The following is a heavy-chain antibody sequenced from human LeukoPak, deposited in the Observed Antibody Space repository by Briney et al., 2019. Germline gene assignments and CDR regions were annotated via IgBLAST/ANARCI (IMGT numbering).Heavy chain of an antibody. CDR3: ARWGSSEGVDY. V-gene: IGHV3-64*01. J-gene: IGHJ4*02. Sequence: GGSLRLSCAASGFTFSSYAMHWVRQAPGKGLEYVSAISSNGGSTYYANSVEGRFTISRDNSKNTLYLQMGSLRAEDMAVYYCARWGSSEGVDYWGQGTLVTVSS. D-gene: IGHD2-2*01. CDR1: GFTFSSYA. CDR2: ISSNGGST.